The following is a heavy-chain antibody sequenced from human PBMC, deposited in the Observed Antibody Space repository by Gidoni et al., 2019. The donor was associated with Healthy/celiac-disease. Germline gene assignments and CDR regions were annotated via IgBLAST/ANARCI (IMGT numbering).Heavy chain of an antibody. CDR2: IRSSSSYI. V-gene: IGHV3-21*01. Sequence: EVQLVESGGGLVKPGGSLRLSCAASGFTFSRYRLTCVHQAPGKGLAWCSSIRSSSSYIYYADSMKGRFTISRDNAKNSLYLQMNSLRAEDTAVYYWARDAPLLEWLHHAFGYYYGMDVWGQGTTVTVSS. D-gene: IGHD3-3*01. J-gene: IGHJ6*02. CDR1: GFTFSRYR. CDR3: ARDAPLLEWLHHAFGYYYGMDV.